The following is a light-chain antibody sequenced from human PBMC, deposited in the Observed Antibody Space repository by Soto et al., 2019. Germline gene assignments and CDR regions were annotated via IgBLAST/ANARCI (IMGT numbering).Light chain of an antibody. CDR3: SSYTSSSTPYV. J-gene: IGLJ1*01. V-gene: IGLV2-14*01. CDR2: EVS. Sequence: QSALTQPASVSGSPGESITISCTGTSSDVGGYKYVSWYQQHPGKAPKLMIYEVSNRPSGVSNRFSGSKSGNTASLTISGLQADDEADYYCSSYTSSSTPYVFGTGTQLTVL. CDR1: SSDVGGYKY.